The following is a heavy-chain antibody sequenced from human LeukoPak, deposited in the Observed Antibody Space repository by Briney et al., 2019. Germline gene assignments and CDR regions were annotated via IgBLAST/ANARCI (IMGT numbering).Heavy chain of an antibody. D-gene: IGHD6-13*01. J-gene: IGHJ4*02. Sequence: GGSLRLSCAASGFTFSSYAMSWVRQAPGKGLEWVSALSGSGDSTYYADSVKGRFTISRDNAKNSLYLQMNSLRAEDTAVYYCANIAAAGTKDYWGQGTLVTVSS. CDR3: ANIAAAGTKDY. CDR1: GFTFSSYA. V-gene: IGHV3-23*01. CDR2: LSGSGDST.